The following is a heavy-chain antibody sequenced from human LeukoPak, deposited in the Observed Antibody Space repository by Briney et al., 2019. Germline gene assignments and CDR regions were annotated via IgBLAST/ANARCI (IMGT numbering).Heavy chain of an antibody. CDR1: GYTFTSYD. D-gene: IGHD3-3*01. Sequence: ASVKVSCKASGYTFTSYDINWVRQATGQGLEWMGWMNPNSGNTGYAQKLQGRVTMTTDTSTSTAYMELRSLRSDDTAVYYCARDRLYYDFWSGYYNSGYYGMDVWGQGTTVTVSS. CDR3: ARDRLYYDFWSGYYNSGYYGMDV. V-gene: IGHV1-8*01. CDR2: MNPNSGNT. J-gene: IGHJ6*02.